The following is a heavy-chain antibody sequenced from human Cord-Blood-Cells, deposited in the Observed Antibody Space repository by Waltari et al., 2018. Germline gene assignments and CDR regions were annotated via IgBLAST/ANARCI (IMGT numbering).Heavy chain of an antibody. V-gene: IGHV3-30*18. Sequence: QVQLVESGGGVVQPGRSLRLSCAASGFTFSSYGLHWARQAPGKGLEWVAVISYDGSNKYYADSVKGRFTISRDNSKNTLYLQMNSLRAEDTAVYYCAKSDTVTTYYFDYWGQGTLVTVSS. D-gene: IGHD4-17*01. CDR1: GFTFSSYG. CDR2: ISYDGSNK. J-gene: IGHJ4*02. CDR3: AKSDTVTTYYFDY.